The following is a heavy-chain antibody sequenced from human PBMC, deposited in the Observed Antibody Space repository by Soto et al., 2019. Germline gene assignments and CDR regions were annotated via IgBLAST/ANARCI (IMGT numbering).Heavy chain of an antibody. J-gene: IGHJ4*02. CDR2: IKQDGSEK. CDR3: ARVKGLRRGFDY. V-gene: IGHV3-7*01. D-gene: IGHD3-16*01. Sequence: GGSLRLSCAASGFTFISYWIIFFRHSPFELLEWVANIKQDGSEKYYVDSVKGRFTISRDNAKNSLYRQMNSLRAEDTAVYYCARVKGLRRGFDYWGQGTLVTVSS. CDR1: GFTFISYW.